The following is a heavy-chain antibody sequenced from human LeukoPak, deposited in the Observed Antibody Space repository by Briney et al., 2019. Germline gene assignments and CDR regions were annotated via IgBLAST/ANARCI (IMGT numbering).Heavy chain of an antibody. CDR1: GFTFSSYA. V-gene: IGHV3-23*01. CDR3: AKRGVVIRAVIIVGFHKEAYYFDY. J-gene: IGHJ4*02. D-gene: IGHD3-10*01. CDR2: ISDSGDRT. Sequence: GGSLRLSCAASGFTFSSYAMSWVRQAPGRGLEWVSLISDSGDRTYYADSVRGRFTISRDNSNNTLYLQMNSLRAEDTAVYFCAKRGVVIRAVIIVGFHKEAYYFDYWGQGALVTVSS.